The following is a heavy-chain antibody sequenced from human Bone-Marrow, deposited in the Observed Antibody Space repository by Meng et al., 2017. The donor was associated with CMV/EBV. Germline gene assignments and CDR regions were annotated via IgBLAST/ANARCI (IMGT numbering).Heavy chain of an antibody. V-gene: IGHV3-15*01. CDR2: IRSNVDGGTT. CDR1: GFTFSNAW. J-gene: IGHJ4*02. CDR3: TDTGALTPN. Sequence: SCATSGFTFSNAWMIWVRQAPGKGLEWVGRIRSNVDGGTTDYAAPVKGRFTISRDDSRKTLYLQMNSLKIEDTGVYYCTDTGALTPNWGQGTLVTVSS. D-gene: IGHD1-14*01.